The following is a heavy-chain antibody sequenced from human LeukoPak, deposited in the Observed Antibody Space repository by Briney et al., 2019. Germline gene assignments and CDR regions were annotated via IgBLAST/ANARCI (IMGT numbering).Heavy chain of an antibody. V-gene: IGHV4-39*07. CDR1: GDSISSSSFY. CDR2: MSYSGDT. Sequence: SETLSLTCTVSGDSISSSSFYWGWIRQPPGKGLEWIGSMSYSGDTYYNPSLKSRVTISLDTSKNQFSLKLTSVTAADTAMYYCARDRSNNWYYYWGQGTLVTVSS. CDR3: ARDRSNNWYYY. J-gene: IGHJ5*01. D-gene: IGHD2-15*01.